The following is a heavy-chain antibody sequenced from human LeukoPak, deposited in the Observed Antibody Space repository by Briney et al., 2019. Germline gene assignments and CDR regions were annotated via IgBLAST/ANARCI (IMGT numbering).Heavy chain of an antibody. Sequence: GGSLRLSCAASGFTFSSYSMNWVRQAPGKGLEWVSSISSSSSYIYYADSVKGRFTISRDNAKNSLYPLMNSLRAEDTAVYYCARVSRGSGSYYFDYWGLGTLVTASS. V-gene: IGHV3-21*01. CDR1: GFTFSSYS. CDR3: ARVSRGSGSYYFDY. D-gene: IGHD3-10*01. J-gene: IGHJ4*02. CDR2: ISSSSSYI.